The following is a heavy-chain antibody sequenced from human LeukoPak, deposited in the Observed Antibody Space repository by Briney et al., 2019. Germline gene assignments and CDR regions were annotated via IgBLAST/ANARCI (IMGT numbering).Heavy chain of an antibody. D-gene: IGHD3-10*01. V-gene: IGHV3-30*02. J-gene: IGHJ4*02. CDR3: AKDGVPLLWLGPHDFDY. CDR1: GFTFSSYG. Sequence: PGGSLRLSCAASGFTFSSYGMHWVRQAPGKGLEWAAFIRYDGSNKYYADSVKGRFTISRDNSKNTLYLQMNSLRAEDTAVYYCAKDGVPLLWLGPHDFDYWGQGTLVTVSS. CDR2: IRYDGSNK.